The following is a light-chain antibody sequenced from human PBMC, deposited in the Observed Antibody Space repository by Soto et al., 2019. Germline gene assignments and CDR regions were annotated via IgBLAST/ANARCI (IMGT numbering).Light chain of an antibody. Sequence: QSALTQPASVSGSPGQSIAISCTGTSSDVGSSNLLSWYQHHPGKAPKLIIYEGTRRPSGVSGRFSGSMSGNTASLTFSGLQAEDEAEYYCCSFARGSTSYVFGTGTKLTVL. CDR2: EGT. J-gene: IGLJ1*01. CDR3: CSFARGSTSYV. V-gene: IGLV2-23*01. CDR1: SSDVGSSNL.